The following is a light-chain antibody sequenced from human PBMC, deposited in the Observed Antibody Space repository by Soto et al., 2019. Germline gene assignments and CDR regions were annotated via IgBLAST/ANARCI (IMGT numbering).Light chain of an antibody. J-gene: IGKJ1*01. V-gene: IGKV1-5*03. CDR1: QSISSW. CDR2: KAS. CDR3: QHYNSYSEA. Sequence: DIQITQSPCSLSASVGDRVTITCRASQSISSWLAWYQQKPGKAPKLLIYKASTLKSGVPSRFSGSGSGTEFTLTISSLQPDDFATYYCQHYNSYSEAFGQGTKVDIK.